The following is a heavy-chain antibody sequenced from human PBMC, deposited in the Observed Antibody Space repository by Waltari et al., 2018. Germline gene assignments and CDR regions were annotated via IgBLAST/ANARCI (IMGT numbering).Heavy chain of an antibody. V-gene: IGHV1-3*01. CDR2: INAGNGNT. D-gene: IGHD3-10*01. Sequence: QVQLVQSGAEVKKPGASVKVSCKASGYTFTSYAMHWVRQAPGQRLEWMGWINAGNGNTKYSQKLQGRVTITRDTSASTAYMELSSLRSEDTAVYYCARDQLTMVRGGIINPYYWGQGTLVTVSS. CDR1: GYTFTSYA. CDR3: ARDQLTMVRGGIINPYY. J-gene: IGHJ4*02.